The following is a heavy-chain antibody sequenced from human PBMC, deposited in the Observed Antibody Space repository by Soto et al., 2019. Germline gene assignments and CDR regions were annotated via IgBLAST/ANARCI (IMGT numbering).Heavy chain of an antibody. Sequence: GGSLRLSCAASGFTFSSYAMHWVRQAPGKGLEWVAVISYDGSNKYYADSVKGRFTISRGNSKNTLYLQMNSLRAEDTAVYYCARGLGYCSGGSCYQGPSFDYWGQGTLVTVSS. CDR2: ISYDGSNK. J-gene: IGHJ4*02. D-gene: IGHD2-15*01. V-gene: IGHV3-30-3*01. CDR3: ARGLGYCSGGSCYQGPSFDY. CDR1: GFTFSSYA.